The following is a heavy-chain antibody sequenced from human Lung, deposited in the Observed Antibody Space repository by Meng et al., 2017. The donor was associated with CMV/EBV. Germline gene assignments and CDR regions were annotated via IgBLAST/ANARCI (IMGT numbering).Heavy chain of an antibody. Sequence: GESLKISCAASGFTFSSYAMHWVRQAPGKGLEWVANIRFDGTNKYHADSVKGRFTISRDNSKNTLYLQMNSLRAEDTAVYYCAKRGDSSGTYAMAVWGQGTRVTVSS. V-gene: IGHV3-30*02. CDR2: IRFDGTNK. CDR1: GFTFSSYA. J-gene: IGHJ6*02. CDR3: AKRGDSSGTYAMAV. D-gene: IGHD3-22*01.